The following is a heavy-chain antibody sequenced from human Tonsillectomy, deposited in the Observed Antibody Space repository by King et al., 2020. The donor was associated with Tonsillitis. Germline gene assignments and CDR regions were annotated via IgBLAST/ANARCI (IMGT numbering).Heavy chain of an antibody. J-gene: IGHJ4*02. Sequence: VQLVESGGGLVQPGGSLRLSCAASGFTFSSYEMNWVRQAPGKGLEWVSYISSSGSTIYYADSVKGRFTISRDNAKNSLYLQMNSLRAEDTAVYYCARVRLSLFPSFDYWGQGTLVTVSS. V-gene: IGHV3-48*03. CDR1: GFTFSSYE. D-gene: IGHD6-25*01. CDR2: ISSSGSTI. CDR3: ARVRLSLFPSFDY.